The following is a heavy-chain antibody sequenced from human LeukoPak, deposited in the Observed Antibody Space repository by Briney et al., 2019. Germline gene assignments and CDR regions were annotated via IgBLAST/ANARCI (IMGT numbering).Heavy chain of an antibody. CDR3: ASYSYGEKSSSWYLRYFQH. J-gene: IGHJ1*01. V-gene: IGHV4-39*01. CDR2: VHYSGST. CDR1: GGSISSSSYY. D-gene: IGHD6-13*01. Sequence: SETLSLTCTVSGGSISSSSYYWGWIRQPPGKGLEWIGSVHYSGSTYYNPSLKSRVTISVDTSKNQFSLKLSSVTAADTAVYYCASYSYGEKSSSWYLRYFQHWGQGTLVTVSS.